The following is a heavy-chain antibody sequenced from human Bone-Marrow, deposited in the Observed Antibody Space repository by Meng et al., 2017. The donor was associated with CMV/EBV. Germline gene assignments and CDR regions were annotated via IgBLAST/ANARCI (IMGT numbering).Heavy chain of an antibody. J-gene: IGHJ4*02. V-gene: IGHV2-70*20. D-gene: IGHD6-13*01. CDR2: IDWDDDK. CDR1: GFSLSTSGMC. Sequence: SGPTLVKPTQTLTLTCTFSGFSLSTSGMCVSWVRQPPGKALEWLALIDWDDDKYYSTSLKTRLTISKDTSKNQVVLTMTNMDPVDIATYYCARTSQLYSSSWYFDYWGQGTLVTVSS. CDR3: ARTSQLYSSSWYFDY.